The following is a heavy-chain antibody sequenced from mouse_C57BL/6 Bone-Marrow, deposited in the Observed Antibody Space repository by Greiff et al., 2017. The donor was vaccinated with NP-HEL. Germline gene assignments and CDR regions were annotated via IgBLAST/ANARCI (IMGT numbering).Heavy chain of an antibody. J-gene: IGHJ1*03. CDR1: GYTFTDYE. D-gene: IGHD1-1*01. CDR2: IYPRSGNT. Sequence: QVQLQQSGAELVRPGASVTLSCKASGYTFTDYEMHWVKQRTGQGLEWIGEIYPRSGNTYYNEKFKGKATLTADKSSSTAYMELRSLTSEDSAVYFCARDSYYGSSNWYFDVWGTGTTVTVSS. CDR3: ARDSYYGSSNWYFDV. V-gene: IGHV1-81*01.